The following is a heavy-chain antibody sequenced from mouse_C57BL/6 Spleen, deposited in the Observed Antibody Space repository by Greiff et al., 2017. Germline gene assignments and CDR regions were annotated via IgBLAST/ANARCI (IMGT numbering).Heavy chain of an antibody. CDR2: LWWDDDK. J-gene: IGHJ2*01. CDR1: GFSLSTFGMG. CDR3: ARIAHYYGSSFYYFDY. D-gene: IGHD1-1*01. Sequence: VKLVESGPGILQPSQTLSLTCSFSGFSLSTFGMGVGWIRQPSGKGLEWLAHLWWDDDKYYNPALKSRPTISKDTSKNQVFLKIANVDTADTATYYCARIAHYYGSSFYYFDYWGQGTTLTVSS. V-gene: IGHV8-8*01.